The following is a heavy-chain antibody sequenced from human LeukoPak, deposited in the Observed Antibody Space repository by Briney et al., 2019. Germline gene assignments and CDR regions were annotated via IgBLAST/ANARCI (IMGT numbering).Heavy chain of an antibody. Sequence: SQTLSLTCAISGDSVSSNSAAWNWIRQSPSRGLEWLGRTYYRSKWYNDYAVSVKSRITINPDTSKNQFSLQLNSVTPEDTAVYYCARVNSSGWYPDSAVDYWGQGTLVTVSS. CDR1: GDSVSSNSAA. D-gene: IGHD6-19*01. V-gene: IGHV6-1*01. CDR3: ARVNSSGWYPDSAVDY. J-gene: IGHJ4*02. CDR2: TYYRSKWYN.